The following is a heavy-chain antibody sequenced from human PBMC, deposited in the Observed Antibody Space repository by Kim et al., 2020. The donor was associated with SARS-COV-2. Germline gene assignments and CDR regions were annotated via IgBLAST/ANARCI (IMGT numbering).Heavy chain of an antibody. CDR3: ARARDYYGSGSSRDFGN. V-gene: IGHV4-31*03. CDR2: IYYSGST. J-gene: IGHJ4*02. Sequence: SETLSLTCTVSGGSISSGGYYWSWIRQHPGKGLEWIGYIYYSGSTYYNPSLKSRVTISVDTSKNQFSLKLSSVTAADTAVYYCARARDYYGSGSSRDFGNWGQGTLVSVSS. D-gene: IGHD3-10*01. CDR1: GGSISSGGYY.